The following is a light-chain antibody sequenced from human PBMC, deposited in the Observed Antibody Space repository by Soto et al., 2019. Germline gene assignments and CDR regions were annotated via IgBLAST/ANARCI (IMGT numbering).Light chain of an antibody. J-gene: IGKJ4*01. CDR2: AAS. Sequence: DIQMTQSPSSLSASVGDRVTIACRASQSIGSYSNWFQQKPGKAPRLLIYAASNLQSGVPSRFSGSGSATDFTLTISSLQPEDFATYYCQQSYTTPLTFGGGTKVDIK. V-gene: IGKV1-39*01. CDR3: QQSYTTPLT. CDR1: QSIGSY.